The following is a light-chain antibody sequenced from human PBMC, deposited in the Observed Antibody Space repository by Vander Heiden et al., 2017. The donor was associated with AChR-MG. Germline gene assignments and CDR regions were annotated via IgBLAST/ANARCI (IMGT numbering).Light chain of an antibody. V-gene: IGKV1-39*01. J-gene: IGKJ1*01. CDR2: AAS. CDR1: QTISSY. CDR3: QQTDSTPRT. Sequence: DIQMTQSPSSLSASVGDRVTITCRASQTISSYLHWYQQKPGKAPKLLIYAASSLQSGVPSRFSGSGSGTDFTLTISRLQPEDFATYYCQQTDSTPRTFGQGTKVEIK.